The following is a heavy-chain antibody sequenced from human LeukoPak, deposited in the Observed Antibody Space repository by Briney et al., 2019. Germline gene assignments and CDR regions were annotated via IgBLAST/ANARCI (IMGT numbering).Heavy chain of an antibody. CDR1: GFTYSSYG. D-gene: IGHD3-22*01. CDR2: IWYDGNTK. V-gene: IGHV3-33*01. CDR3: ARNGEDDSSGHYKPFDY. Sequence: GGSLRLSCAASGFTYSSYGMHWLRQAPGKGPEWVAAIWYDGNTKYCADSAKGRFAISRDNSKNTLYLLMNSLRAEDTAVYYCARNGEDDSSGHYKPFDYWGQGTLVTVSS. J-gene: IGHJ4*02.